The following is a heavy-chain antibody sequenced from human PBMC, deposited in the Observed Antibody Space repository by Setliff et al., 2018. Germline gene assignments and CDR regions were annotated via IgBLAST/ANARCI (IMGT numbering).Heavy chain of an antibody. D-gene: IGHD2-21*01. Sequence: PSETLSLTCTVSGGSLSGSLRGYAVFWGWIRQPPGKGLEWVGTVYSSGSTYYNTSLRGRISISVDTSKNQFALKLSSVSAADTAMYYCVTIRDRQGPYIYSYYMDVWGEGTTVTVSS. CDR3: VTIRDRQGPYIYSYYMDV. V-gene: IGHV4-39*01. J-gene: IGHJ6*03. CDR1: GGSLSGSLRGYAVF. CDR2: VYSSGST.